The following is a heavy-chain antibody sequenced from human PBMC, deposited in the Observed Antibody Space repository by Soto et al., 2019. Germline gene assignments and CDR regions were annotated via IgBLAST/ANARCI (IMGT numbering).Heavy chain of an antibody. CDR3: ARGNALDV. CDR2: TYYRSKWFH. CDR1: GDSVSSDITS. J-gene: IGHJ3*01. D-gene: IGHD3-10*01. V-gene: IGHV6-1*01. Sequence: QGTLQQSGPGLVKPSQTLSLTCAISGDSVSSDITSWNWIRQSPSRGLEWLGRTYYRSKWFHDYAASVKSRITINPDTSKNQFSLELNSMTPEDTAVYYCARGNALDVWGQGTVVTVSS.